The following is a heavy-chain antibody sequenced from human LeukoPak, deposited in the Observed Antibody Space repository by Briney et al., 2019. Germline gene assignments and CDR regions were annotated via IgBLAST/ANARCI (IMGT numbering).Heavy chain of an antibody. D-gene: IGHD4-17*01. CDR1: GFTFSSYW. Sequence: SGGSLRLSCAASGFTFSSYWMHWVRQAPGKGLVWVSRINSDGSSTSYADSVKGRFTISRDNAKNTLYLQMNSLRAEDTAVYYCASGTYGDYFDCWGQGTLVTVSS. V-gene: IGHV3-74*01. CDR2: INSDGSST. J-gene: IGHJ4*02. CDR3: ASGTYGDYFDC.